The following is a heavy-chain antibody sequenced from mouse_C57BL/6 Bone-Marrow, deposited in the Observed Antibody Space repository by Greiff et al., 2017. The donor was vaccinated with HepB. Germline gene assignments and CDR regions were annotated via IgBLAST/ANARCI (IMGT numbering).Heavy chain of an antibody. D-gene: IGHD1-1*01. CDR2: INPSNGGT. V-gene: IGHV1-53*01. J-gene: IGHJ4*01. CDR3: AREGTTVVAHYYAMDY. CDR1: GYTFTSYW. Sequence: QVQLQQPGTELVKPGASVKLSCKASGYTFTSYWMHWVKQRPGQGLEWIGNINPSNGGTNYNEKLKSKATLTVDKSSSTAYMQLSSLTSEDSAVYYCAREGTTVVAHYYAMDYWGQGTSVTVSS.